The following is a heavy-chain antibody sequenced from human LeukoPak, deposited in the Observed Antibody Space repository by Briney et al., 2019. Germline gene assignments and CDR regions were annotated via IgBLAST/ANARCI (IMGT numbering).Heavy chain of an antibody. J-gene: IGHJ4*02. CDR3: ARDSEDSRGYYYEDY. CDR2: IKEDGSEK. CDR1: GFTFSTYW. V-gene: IGHV3-7*03. D-gene: IGHD3-22*01. Sequence: GGSLRLSCAASGFTFSTYWMSWVRQAPGKGLEWVAHIKEDGSEKYYVDSVKGRFTISRDNAKNSLYLQMNSLRAEDTAVYYCARDSEDSRGYYYEDYWGQGTLVTVSS.